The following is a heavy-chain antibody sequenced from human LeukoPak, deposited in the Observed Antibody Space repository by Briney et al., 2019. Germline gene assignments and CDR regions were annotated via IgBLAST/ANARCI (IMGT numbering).Heavy chain of an antibody. Sequence: SETLSLTCTVSGGSISSSSSYWGWIRQPPGKGLEWVGSIYYSGSTYYNPSLKSRVTISVDTSKNQFSLKLSSVTAADTAVYYCARRDYSNYVRGVYYWGQGTLVTVSS. CDR3: ARRDYSNYVRGVYY. D-gene: IGHD4-11*01. CDR2: IYYSGST. CDR1: GGSISSSSSY. V-gene: IGHV4-39*01. J-gene: IGHJ4*02.